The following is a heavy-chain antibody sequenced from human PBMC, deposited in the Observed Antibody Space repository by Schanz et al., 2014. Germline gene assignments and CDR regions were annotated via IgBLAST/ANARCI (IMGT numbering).Heavy chain of an antibody. CDR1: GFTLSSYA. V-gene: IGHV3-23*04. CDR2: INTADTT. CDR3: AKDMNREATAPDS. D-gene: IGHD5-12*01. J-gene: IGHJ5*02. Sequence: DVQLAESGGGLVQPGGSLRLSCAASGFTLSSYALSWVRQSPGKGLEWVSAINTADTTYYADSVKGRFTVSRDNSKNTVYLHMNSLRDEDTAVYYCAKDMNREATAPDSWGQGTLVVVSS.